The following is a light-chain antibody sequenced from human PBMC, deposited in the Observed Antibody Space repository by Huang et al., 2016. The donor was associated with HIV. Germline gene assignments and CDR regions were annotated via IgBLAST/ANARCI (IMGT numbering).Light chain of an antibody. CDR1: QSVGSN. CDR3: QQYNAWPLT. Sequence: EIVMTQSPATQSVSPGERATLSCRAGQSVGSNLAWYQQKPGPAPRLLISGASTRAAGIPARFSGSGSGTEFVLTISNLQSEDFAIYYCQQYNAWPLTFGGGTKV. V-gene: IGKV3-15*01. CDR2: GAS. J-gene: IGKJ4*01.